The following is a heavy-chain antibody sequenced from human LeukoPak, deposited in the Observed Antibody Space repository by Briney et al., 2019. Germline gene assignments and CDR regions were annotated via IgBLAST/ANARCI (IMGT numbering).Heavy chain of an antibody. V-gene: IGHV4-39*07. D-gene: IGHD3-10*01. CDR2: IYYSGST. CDR3: ARTSLYGSGSAYFDY. Sequence: SETLSLTCTVSGGSISSSSYYWGWIRQPPGKGLEWIGSIYYSGSTYYNPSLKSRVTISVDTSKNQFSLKLSSVTAADTAVYYCARTSLYGSGSAYFDYWGQGTLVTVSS. J-gene: IGHJ4*02. CDR1: GGSISSSSYY.